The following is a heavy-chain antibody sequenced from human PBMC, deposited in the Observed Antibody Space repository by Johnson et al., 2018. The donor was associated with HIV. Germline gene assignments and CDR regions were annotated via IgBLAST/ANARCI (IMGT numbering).Heavy chain of an antibody. D-gene: IGHD1-20*01. Sequence: QVQLVESGGGLVQPGGSLRLSCAASGFNFSRYWMSWVRQAPGKGLEWVAVMWYDGSNKYYADSVKGRFTICRDNSKNTLYLQMNSLRGEDTAVYYCAKDSMRFNWNQFEALDMWGQGTMVTVSS. CDR2: MWYDGSNK. CDR3: AKDSMRFNWNQFEALDM. V-gene: IGHV3-33*06. J-gene: IGHJ3*02. CDR1: GFNFSRYW.